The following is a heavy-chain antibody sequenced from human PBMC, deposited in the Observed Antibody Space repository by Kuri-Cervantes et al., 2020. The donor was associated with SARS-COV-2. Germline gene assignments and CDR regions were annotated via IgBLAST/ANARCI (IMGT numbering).Heavy chain of an antibody. CDR2: ISRNSVSI. J-gene: IGHJ6*02. V-gene: IGHV3-9*01. CDR3: ARDNRPNRYNWNVAYYGMDV. D-gene: IGHD1-1*01. CDR1: GSTFDDYV. Sequence: GGSLRLSCAASGSTFDDYVIHWVRKAAGKGLEWVSDISRNSVSIAYADSVKGRFTISRDNSKNTLYLQMNSLRAEDTAVYYCARDNRPNRYNWNVAYYGMDVWGQGTTVTVSS.